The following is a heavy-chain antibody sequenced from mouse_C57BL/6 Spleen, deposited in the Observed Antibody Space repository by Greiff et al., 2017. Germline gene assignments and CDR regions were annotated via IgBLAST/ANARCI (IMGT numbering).Heavy chain of an antibody. J-gene: IGHJ3*01. CDR1: GFTFSSYA. CDR3: ARDLETLFAY. Sequence: QGVESGGGLVKPGGSLKLSCAASGFTFSSYAMSWVRQTPEKRLEWVATISDGGSYTYYPDNVKGRFTISRDNAKNNLYLQMSHLKSEDTAMYYCARDLETLFAYWGQGTLVTVSA. V-gene: IGHV5-4*01. D-gene: IGHD3-2*01. CDR2: ISDGGSYT.